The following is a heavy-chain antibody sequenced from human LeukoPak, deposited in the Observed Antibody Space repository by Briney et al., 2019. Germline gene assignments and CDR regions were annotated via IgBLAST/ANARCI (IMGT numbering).Heavy chain of an antibody. CDR1: GFTFGDFA. CDR2: IRSKAYGETT. D-gene: IGHD3-10*01. V-gene: IGHV3-49*03. Sequence: GGSLRLSCTTSGFTFGDFAMSWLRQAPGKGLEWVSFIRSKAYGETTEYAASVKGRFTISRDDSKSIAYLQMDSLKTEDTAVYYCTAPPGGHWGQGTLVTVSS. J-gene: IGHJ4*02. CDR3: TAPPGGH.